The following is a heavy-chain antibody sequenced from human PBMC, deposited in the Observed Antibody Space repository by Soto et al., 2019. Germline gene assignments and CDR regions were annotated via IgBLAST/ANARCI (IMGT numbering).Heavy chain of an antibody. Sequence: GGSLRLSCAASGFTFSSYAMSWVRQAPGKGLEWVSAISGSGGSTYYADSVKGRFTISRDNSKNTLYLQMNSLRAEDTAVYYCAKDRVSGGYDSSGYFDYWGQGTLVTVSS. V-gene: IGHV3-23*01. CDR1: GFTFSSYA. J-gene: IGHJ4*02. D-gene: IGHD3-22*01. CDR3: AKDRVSGGYDSSGYFDY. CDR2: ISGSGGST.